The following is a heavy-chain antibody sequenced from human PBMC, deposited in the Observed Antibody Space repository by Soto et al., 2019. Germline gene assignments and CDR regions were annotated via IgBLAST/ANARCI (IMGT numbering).Heavy chain of an antibody. V-gene: IGHV1-69*13. D-gene: IGHD1-26*01. Sequence: ASVKVSCKASGGTFSSYAISWVRQAPGQGLEWMGGIIPIFGTANYAQKFQGRVTITADESTSTAYMELSSLRSEDTAVYYCARELRWELQHYYYYYGMDVWGQGTTVTVSS. CDR1: GGTFSSYA. CDR3: ARELRWELQHYYYYYGMDV. J-gene: IGHJ6*02. CDR2: IIPIFGTA.